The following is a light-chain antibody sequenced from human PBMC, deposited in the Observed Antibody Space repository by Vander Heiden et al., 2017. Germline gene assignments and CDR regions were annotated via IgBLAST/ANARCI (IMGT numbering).Light chain of an antibody. CDR3: CSYAGRSFV. CDR2: DVS. V-gene: IGLV2-11*01. J-gene: IGLJ2*01. CDR1: SSDVGGYNY. Sequence: SALTQPRSVSGSPGQSVTISCTGTSSDVGGYNYVSWYQQHPGKAPKLIIYDVSKRPSGVPDRFSGSKSGNTASLTISGLQAEDEADYYCCSYAGRSFVFGGGTKLTVL.